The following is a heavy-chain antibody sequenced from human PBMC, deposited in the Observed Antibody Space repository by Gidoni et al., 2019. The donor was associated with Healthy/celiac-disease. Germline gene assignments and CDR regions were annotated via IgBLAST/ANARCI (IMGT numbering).Heavy chain of an antibody. CDR3: ARLETSHIAAAGSFDY. CDR1: GGSISSSSYY. Sequence: QLQLQESGPGLVKPSETLSLTCTVSGGSISSSSYYWGWIRQPPGKGLEWIGSIYYSGSTYYTPALKSRVTISVDTSKNQFSLKLSSVTAADTAVYYCARLETSHIAAAGSFDYWGQGTLVTVSS. V-gene: IGHV4-39*01. D-gene: IGHD6-13*01. CDR2: IYYSGST. J-gene: IGHJ4*02.